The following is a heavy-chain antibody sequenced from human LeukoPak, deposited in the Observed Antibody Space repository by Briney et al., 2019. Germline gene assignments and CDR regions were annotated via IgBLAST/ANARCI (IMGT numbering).Heavy chain of an antibody. D-gene: IGHD1-26*01. Sequence: SETLSLTCTVSGVSISSSSYYWGWIRQPPGKGLEWIGSIYYSGSTYYNPSLKSRVTISVDTSKNQFSLKLSSVTAADTAVYYCARRTIGVVGATRELDYWGQGTLVTVSS. CDR3: ARRTIGVVGATRELDY. J-gene: IGHJ4*02. V-gene: IGHV4-39*07. CDR1: GVSISSSSYY. CDR2: IYYSGST.